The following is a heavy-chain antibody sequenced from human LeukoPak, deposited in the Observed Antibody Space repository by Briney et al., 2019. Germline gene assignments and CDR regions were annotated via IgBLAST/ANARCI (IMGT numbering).Heavy chain of an antibody. V-gene: IGHV4-38-2*01. Sequence: SETLSLTCAVSGYSISSGYYWGWIRQPPGKGLEWIGSIYHSGSTYYNPSLKSRVTISVDTSKDQFSLKLSPVTAADTAGYYCARGPDSSGYLGYWGQGTLVTVSS. D-gene: IGHD3-22*01. CDR1: GYSISSGYY. CDR3: ARGPDSSGYLGY. J-gene: IGHJ4*02. CDR2: IYHSGST.